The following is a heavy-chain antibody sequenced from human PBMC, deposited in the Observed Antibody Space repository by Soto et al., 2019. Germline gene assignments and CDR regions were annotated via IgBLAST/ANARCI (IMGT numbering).Heavy chain of an antibody. J-gene: IGHJ4*02. V-gene: IGHV4-59*01. CDR2: IYYSGST. D-gene: IGHD6-6*01. CDR3: ARGVSIAARQGFDY. Sequence: SETLSVTCTVSGGSISSYYWSWIRQPPGKGLEWIGYIYYSGSTNYNPSLKSRVTISVDTSKNQFSLKLSSVTAADTAVYYCARGVSIAARQGFDYWGQGTLVTVSS. CDR1: GGSISSYY.